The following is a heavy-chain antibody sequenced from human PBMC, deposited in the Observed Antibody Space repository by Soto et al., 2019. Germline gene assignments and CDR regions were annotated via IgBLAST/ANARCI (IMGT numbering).Heavy chain of an antibody. Sequence: EVQLVESGGGLVEPGGSLRLSCAASGFTFSSYWMHWVRQAPGKGLVWVARINSAGSSTNYADSVKGRLTISRDNAKNTVYLQMNSLRDEDTVLYYCARGASSGWTHSFDYWGQGSLVTVSS. J-gene: IGHJ4*02. CDR3: ARGASSGWTHSFDY. V-gene: IGHV3-74*01. D-gene: IGHD6-19*01. CDR1: GFTFSSYW. CDR2: INSAGSST.